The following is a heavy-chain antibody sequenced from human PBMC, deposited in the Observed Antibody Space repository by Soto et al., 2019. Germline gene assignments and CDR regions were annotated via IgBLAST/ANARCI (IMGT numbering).Heavy chain of an antibody. CDR1: GFPFSAYD. V-gene: IGHV3-13*01. J-gene: IGHJ4*02. CDR3: ARGIRFGGYYLAS. D-gene: IGHD5-18*01. CDR2: AGPAGDT. Sequence: EVQLVESGRNLVQPGESLRLSCRASGFPFSAYDMHWVRQVSGKGLEWVAVAGPAGDTYYADSVKGRFTISRENGMNSIHLQLSALRVGDTAVYYCARGIRFGGYYLASWGQGTAVTVSS.